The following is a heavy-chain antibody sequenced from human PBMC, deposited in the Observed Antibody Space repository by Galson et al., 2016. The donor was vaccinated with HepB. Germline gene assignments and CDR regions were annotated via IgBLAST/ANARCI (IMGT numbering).Heavy chain of an antibody. Sequence: QSGAEVKKAGESLEISCKGSGYKFTNYWIGWVRQMPGKGLEWMGIIYPDDSDTRYNPAFQGQVTISADKSISTAYLQWRSLKASDTARYFCARSQSSSWYFQGVYWGQGTLVTVYS. D-gene: IGHD6-13*01. CDR1: GYKFTNYW. J-gene: IGHJ4*02. CDR2: IYPDDSDT. CDR3: ARSQSSSWYFQGVY. V-gene: IGHV5-51*01.